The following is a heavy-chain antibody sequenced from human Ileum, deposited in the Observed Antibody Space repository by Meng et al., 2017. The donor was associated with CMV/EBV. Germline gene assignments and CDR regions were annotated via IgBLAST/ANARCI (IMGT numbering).Heavy chain of an antibody. Sequence: VRLQQWGAGLLKPSEPLSLTCAVFGGSFTGYYWSWFRQSPGKGLEWIGEITHSGRTSYNLSLKSRVTISVDMSKYQFSLKLTSVTAADTAIYYCARGLASGWPGYWGQGTLVTVSS. V-gene: IGHV4-34*01. CDR2: ITHSGRT. J-gene: IGHJ4*02. CDR3: ARGLASGWPGY. D-gene: IGHD3-10*01. CDR1: GGSFTGYY.